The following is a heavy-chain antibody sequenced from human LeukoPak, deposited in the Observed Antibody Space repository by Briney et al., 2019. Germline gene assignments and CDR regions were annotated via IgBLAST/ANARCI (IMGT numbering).Heavy chain of an antibody. J-gene: IGHJ4*02. Sequence: SETLSLTCTVSGGSISSYYWSWIRQPPGKGLEWIGYIYYSGSTNYNPSLKSRVTISVDTSKNQFSLKLSSVTAADTAVYYCARENSSSSLFDYWGQGNLVTVSS. CDR3: ARENSSSSLFDY. CDR2: IYYSGST. D-gene: IGHD6-6*01. CDR1: GGSISSYY. V-gene: IGHV4-59*01.